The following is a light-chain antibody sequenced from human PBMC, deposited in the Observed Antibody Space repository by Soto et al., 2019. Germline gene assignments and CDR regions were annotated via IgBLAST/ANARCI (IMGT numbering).Light chain of an antibody. CDR3: QTWGTGIRV. CDR1: SGHRSYA. V-gene: IGLV4-69*01. Sequence: QLVLTQSPSASASLGASVKLTCTLSSGHRSYAIAWHQQQPEKGPRYLMKLNSDGSHSKGDGIPDRFSGSSSGAERYLTISSLQSEDEADYYCQTWGTGIRVFGTGTKLTVL. CDR2: LNSDGSH. J-gene: IGLJ1*01.